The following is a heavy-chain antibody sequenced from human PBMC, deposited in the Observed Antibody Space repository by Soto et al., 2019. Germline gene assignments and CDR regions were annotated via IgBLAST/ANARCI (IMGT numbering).Heavy chain of an antibody. CDR1: GYTFTSYY. J-gene: IGHJ6*03. D-gene: IGHD3-3*01. CDR3: ARGSRSDFWSGYGPPYLTYYYYMDV. CDR2: INPSGGST. Sequence: ASVKVSCKASGYTFTSYYMHWVRQAPGQGLEWMGIINPSGGSTSYAQKFQGRVTMTRDTSTSTVYMELSSLRSEDTAVYYCARGSRSDFWSGYGPPYLTYYYYMDVWGKGTTVTVSS. V-gene: IGHV1-46*03.